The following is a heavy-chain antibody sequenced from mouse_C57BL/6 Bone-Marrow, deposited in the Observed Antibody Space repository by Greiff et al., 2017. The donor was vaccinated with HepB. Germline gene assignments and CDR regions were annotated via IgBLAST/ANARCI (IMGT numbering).Heavy chain of an antibody. V-gene: IGHV1-64*01. CDR2: IHPNSGST. CDR1: GYTFTSYW. Sequence: VQLQQPGAELVKPGASVKLSCKASGYTFTSYWMHWVKQRPGQGLEWIGMIHPNSGSTNYNEKFKSKATLTVDKSSSTAYMQLSSLTSEDSAVYYCATVVATSRYFDYWGQGTTLTVSS. D-gene: IGHD1-1*01. CDR3: ATVVATSRYFDY. J-gene: IGHJ2*01.